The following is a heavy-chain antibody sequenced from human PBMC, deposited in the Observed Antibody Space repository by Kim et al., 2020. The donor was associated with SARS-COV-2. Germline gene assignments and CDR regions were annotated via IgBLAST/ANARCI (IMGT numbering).Heavy chain of an antibody. CDR1: GFSFSSYW. Sequence: GGSLRLSCAASGFSFSSYWMAWVRQAPGTGLECLANIKQDGSDKYYMDSLRGRFIVSRDNAKNLLYLQMNSLRAADTAMYYCARDDGYKSIDYWGQGTLVTVSS. V-gene: IGHV3-7*01. CDR3: ARDDGYKSIDY. J-gene: IGHJ4*02. D-gene: IGHD5-12*01. CDR2: IKQDGSDK.